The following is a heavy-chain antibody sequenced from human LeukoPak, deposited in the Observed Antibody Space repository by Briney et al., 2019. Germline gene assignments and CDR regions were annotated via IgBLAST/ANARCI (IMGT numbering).Heavy chain of an antibody. CDR2: ISYEESNK. J-gene: IGHJ5*02. CDR3: AKEVVASVGMGGHLYNWFDP. D-gene: IGHD1-26*01. V-gene: IGHV3-30*18. Sequence: GGSLRLSCAASGFMFSSYGMHWVRQAPGKGLEGVAVISYEESNKFYADSVRGRFTISRDNAKNTLYLQMDSLRAEDTATYYCAKEVVASVGMGGHLYNWFDPWGQGTLVTVSS. CDR1: GFMFSSYG.